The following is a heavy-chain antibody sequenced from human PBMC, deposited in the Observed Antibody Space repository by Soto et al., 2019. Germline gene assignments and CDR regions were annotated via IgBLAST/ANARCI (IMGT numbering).Heavy chain of an antibody. D-gene: IGHD6-6*01. CDR3: ARVTWKGGQLVGYFDY. J-gene: IGHJ4*02. CDR2: INHSGST. V-gene: IGHV4-34*01. Sequence: PSETLSLTCAVYGGSFSGYYWSWIRQPPGKGLEWIGEINHSGSTNYNPSLKSRVTISVDTSKNQFSLKLSSVTAADTAVYYCARVTWKGGQLVGYFDYWGQGTLVTVSS. CDR1: GGSFSGYY.